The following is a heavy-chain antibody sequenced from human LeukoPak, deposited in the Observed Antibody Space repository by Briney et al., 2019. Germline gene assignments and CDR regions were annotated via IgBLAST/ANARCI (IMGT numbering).Heavy chain of an antibody. CDR3: ARASGYTSGWYNYAFDI. CDR2: ISSSSSYI. Sequence: GGSLRLSCAASGFSFSSYSMNWVRQAPGKELEWVSSISSSSSYIYYADSVKGRFTISRDKAKNSLYLQMNSLRAEDTAVYYCARASGYTSGWYNYAFDIWGQGTMVTVSS. V-gene: IGHV3-21*01. J-gene: IGHJ3*02. D-gene: IGHD6-19*01. CDR1: GFSFSSYS.